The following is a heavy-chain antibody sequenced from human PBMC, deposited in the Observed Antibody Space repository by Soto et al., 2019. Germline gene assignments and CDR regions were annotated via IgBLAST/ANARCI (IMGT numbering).Heavy chain of an antibody. CDR2: INPDGNVG. CDR1: GFTFSTYW. CDR3: AGWGGHDYNY. V-gene: IGHV3-7*03. J-gene: IGHJ4*02. D-gene: IGHD4-4*01. Sequence: EVQLLGSGGGLVQPGGSLRLSCVGSGFTFSTYWMNWVRQAPGKGLEWVANINPDGNVGTYVDSVRGRFTTSRDNAKNSRYLQLNSLRADDTVVYFCAGWGGHDYNYWGQGIMVTVSS.